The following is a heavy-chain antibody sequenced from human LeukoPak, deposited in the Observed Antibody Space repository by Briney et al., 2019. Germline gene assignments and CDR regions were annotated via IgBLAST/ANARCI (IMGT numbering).Heavy chain of an antibody. CDR2: IYTSGST. Sequence: SETLSLTCTVSGGSISSYYWSWIRQPAGKGLEWIGRIYTSGSTNYNPSLKSRVTMSVDTSKNQFSLKLSSVTAADTAVYYCARDPYYYDSSGYRTYYGMDVWGQGTTVTVSS. J-gene: IGHJ6*02. D-gene: IGHD3-22*01. CDR1: GGSISSYY. CDR3: ARDPYYYDSSGYRTYYGMDV. V-gene: IGHV4-4*07.